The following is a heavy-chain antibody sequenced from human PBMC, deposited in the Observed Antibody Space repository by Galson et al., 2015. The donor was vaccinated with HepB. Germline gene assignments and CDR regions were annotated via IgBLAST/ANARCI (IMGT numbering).Heavy chain of an antibody. CDR1: GGSISSGDYY. CDR3: ARRTWDYYDSSGMADAFDI. Sequence: QVQLQESGPGLVKPSETLSLTCTVSGGSISSGDYYWSWIRQPPGKGLEWIGYIYYSGSTYYNPSLKSRVTISVDTSKNQFSLKLSSVTAADTAVYYCARRTWDYYDSSGMADAFDIWGQGTMVTVSS. J-gene: IGHJ3*02. V-gene: IGHV4-30-4*01. CDR2: IYYSGST. D-gene: IGHD3-22*01.